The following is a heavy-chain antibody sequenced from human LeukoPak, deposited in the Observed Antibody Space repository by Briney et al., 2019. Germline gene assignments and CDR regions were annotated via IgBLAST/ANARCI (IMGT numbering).Heavy chain of an antibody. CDR2: IHSSGAT. CDR1: DGSINSYY. J-gene: IGHJ3*02. CDR3: ARPYSSGWSGAFDI. D-gene: IGHD6-19*01. V-gene: IGHV4-4*09. Sequence: PSETLSLTCSVSDGSINSYYWSWIRQPPGKGLDWIGYIHSSGATHYNPSLKSRVTTSLDTSKNQFSLKLTSVTAADTAVYYCARPYSSGWSGAFDIWGQGTMVTVSS.